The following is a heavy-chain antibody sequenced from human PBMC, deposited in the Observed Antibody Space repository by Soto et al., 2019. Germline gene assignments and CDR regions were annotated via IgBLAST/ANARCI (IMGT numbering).Heavy chain of an antibody. CDR3: ARGYYDFWSGYFLWYFDL. J-gene: IGHJ2*01. CDR1: GGSISSGGYY. CDR2: IYYSGST. V-gene: IGHV4-31*03. D-gene: IGHD3-3*01. Sequence: QVQLQESGPGLVKPSQTLSLTCTVSGGSISSGGYYWSWIRQHPGKGLEWIGYIYYSGSTYYNPSLKSRVTISVDTSKHQFSLNLSSVTAADTAVYYCARGYYDFWSGYFLWYFDLWGRGTLVTVSS.